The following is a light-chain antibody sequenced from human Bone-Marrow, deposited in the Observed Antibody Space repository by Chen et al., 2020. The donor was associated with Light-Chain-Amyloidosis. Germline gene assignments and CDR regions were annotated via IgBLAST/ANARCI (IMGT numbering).Light chain of an antibody. CDR2: REP. Sequence: SYELTQPPSVSVYPGQTARITCSGDDLPTKYAYWYQQKPGQAPVLVIHREPERHSGISERFSGSSSGTTATLTISGVQAEDEADYHCQSADSSGTYEVIFGGGTKLTVL. V-gene: IGLV3-25*03. J-gene: IGLJ2*01. CDR1: DLPTKY. CDR3: QSADSSGTYEVI.